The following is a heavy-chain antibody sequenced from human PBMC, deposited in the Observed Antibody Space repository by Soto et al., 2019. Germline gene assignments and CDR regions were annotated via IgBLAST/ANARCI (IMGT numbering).Heavy chain of an antibody. CDR2: IYYTGSN. Sequence: QLQLQESGPGLVKPSETLSLTCTVSGGSISSSSYHWGWIRQPPGKGLEWIGNIYYTGSNYYNPSLNSRVTISVDTSRNQFSLKLRSVNAADTAVYYCARRDDAFDIWGQGTLVAVSS. J-gene: IGHJ3*02. V-gene: IGHV4-39*01. CDR1: GGSISSSSYH. CDR3: ARRDDAFDI.